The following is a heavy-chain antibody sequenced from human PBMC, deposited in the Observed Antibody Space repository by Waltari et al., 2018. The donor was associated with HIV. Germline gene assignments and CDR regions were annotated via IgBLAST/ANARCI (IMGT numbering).Heavy chain of an antibody. CDR3: AGGGYDYAWGTYRPFDY. CDR2: ISSVGSYI. J-gene: IGHJ4*02. Sequence: EVQMVESGGGLVKPGGSLSISCAAPGFTFSTHNMNWVRQAPGKGLEWVSSISSVGSYIYYPDSFKGRFTISRDNAKNSLYLQMNSLRAEDTAVYYCAGGGYDYAWGTYRPFDYWGQGTLVTVSS. D-gene: IGHD3-16*02. V-gene: IGHV3-21*03. CDR1: GFTFSTHN.